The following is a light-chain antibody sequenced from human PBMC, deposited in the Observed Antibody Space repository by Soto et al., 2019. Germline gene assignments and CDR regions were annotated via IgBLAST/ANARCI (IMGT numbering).Light chain of an antibody. CDR3: NSYAGTSYV. CDR2: DVS. V-gene: IGLV2-14*03. Sequence: ALTQPASVSGTPGQSITISCTGTSSDVGAYNYVSWYQQYPGKAPKLIIYDVSNRPSGVSCRFSGSKSGNTASLTISELQAEDEADYYCNSYAGTSYVFGTGTKVTVL. CDR1: SSDVGAYNY. J-gene: IGLJ1*01.